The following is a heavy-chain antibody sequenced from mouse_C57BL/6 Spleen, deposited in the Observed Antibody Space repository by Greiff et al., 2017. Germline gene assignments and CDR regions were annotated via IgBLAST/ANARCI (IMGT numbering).Heavy chain of an antibody. J-gene: IGHJ3*01. V-gene: IGHV1-4*01. CDR1: GYTFTSYT. D-gene: IGHD1-1*02. Sequence: VQLQQSGAELARPGASVKMSCKASGYTFTSYTMHWVKQRPGQGLEWIGYINPSSGYTKYNQKFKDKATLAADKSSSTAYMQLSSLTSEDSAVYYCAGGVAPGDGFAYWGQGTLVTVSA. CDR3: AGGVAPGDGFAY. CDR2: INPSSGYT.